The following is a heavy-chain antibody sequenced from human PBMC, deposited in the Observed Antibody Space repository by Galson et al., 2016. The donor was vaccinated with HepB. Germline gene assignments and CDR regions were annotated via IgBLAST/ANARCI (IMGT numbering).Heavy chain of an antibody. CDR2: ISGYNGKT. J-gene: IGHJ3*01. V-gene: IGHV1-18*01. CDR3: ARGLRLGEF. Sequence: SVKVSCKASGYTFTSYGINWVRQALGQGLEWMGWISGYNGKTNYAQKIQDRVTMTADTSTSTAYMELRSLRFDDTAVYYCARGLRLGEFWGQGTMVTVSS. D-gene: IGHD3-16*01. CDR1: GYTFTSYG.